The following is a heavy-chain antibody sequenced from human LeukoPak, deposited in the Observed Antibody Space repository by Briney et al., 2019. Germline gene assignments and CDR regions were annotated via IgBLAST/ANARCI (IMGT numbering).Heavy chain of an antibody. V-gene: IGHV3-7*01. D-gene: IGHD3-16*01. J-gene: IGHJ4*02. CDR2: IKQDGSEK. CDR3: ARNRGISH. CDR1: RFTFSSYA. Sequence: PGGSLRLSCAASRFTFSSYAMSWVRQAPGKGVEWVANIKQDGSEKYYVDSVKCRFTISRDNVKNSLFLQMDSLKGEHTAVYYCARNRGISHWGQGTLVTVSS.